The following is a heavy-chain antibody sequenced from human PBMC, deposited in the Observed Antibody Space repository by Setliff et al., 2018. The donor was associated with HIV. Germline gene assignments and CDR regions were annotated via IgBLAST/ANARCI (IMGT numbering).Heavy chain of an antibody. CDR1: GFTFSSYD. D-gene: IGHD2-15*01. CDR2: IGTAGDT. CDR3: ARGLGYCSGGSCDHAFDI. J-gene: IGHJ3*02. Sequence: HPGGSLRLSCAASGFTFSSYDMHWVRQATGKGLEWVSAIGTAGDTYYPGSVKGRFTISRENAKNSLYLQMNSLRAGDTAVYYCARGLGYCSGGSCDHAFDIWGQGTMVTVSS. V-gene: IGHV3-13*01.